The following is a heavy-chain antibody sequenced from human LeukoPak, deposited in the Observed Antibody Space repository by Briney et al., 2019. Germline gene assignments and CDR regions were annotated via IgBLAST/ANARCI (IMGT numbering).Heavy chain of an antibody. V-gene: IGHV1-24*01. CDR3: ATVRNSGYDFGY. D-gene: IGHD5-12*01. J-gene: IGHJ4*02. CDR2: FDPEDGET. Sequence: ASVKVSCKVSGYTLTELSMHWVRQAPGKGLEWMGGFDPEDGETIYAQKFQGRVTMTEDTSTDTAYMELSSLRSGDTAVYYCATVRNSGYDFGYWGQGTLVTVSS. CDR1: GYTLTELS.